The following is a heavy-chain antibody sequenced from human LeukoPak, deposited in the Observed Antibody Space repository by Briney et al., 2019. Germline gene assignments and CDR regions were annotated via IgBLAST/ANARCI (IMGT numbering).Heavy chain of an antibody. CDR3: ARAGLDGYNFDY. CDR1: GFTFSDYG. J-gene: IGHJ4*02. D-gene: IGHD5-24*01. Sequence: GGSLRLSCAASGFTFSDYGMSWVRQAPGKGLEWVSTITNSGGNTYYNADSVKGRFTISRDNSKNTLYLQMNSLRSEDTAVYYCARAGLDGYNFDYWGQGTLVTVSS. CDR2: ITNSGGNT. V-gene: IGHV3-23*01.